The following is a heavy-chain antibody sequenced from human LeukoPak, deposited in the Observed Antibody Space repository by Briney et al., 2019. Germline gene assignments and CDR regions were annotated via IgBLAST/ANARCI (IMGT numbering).Heavy chain of an antibody. Sequence: GASVKVSCKASGGTFSNYAISWVRQAPGQGLEWMGGIIPIFGTANYAQKFQGRVTITTDESTSTAYMELSSLRSEDTAVYYCAREGKSDYYYDSSGYYYGFDYWGQGTLVTVSS. CDR2: IIPIFGTA. J-gene: IGHJ4*02. D-gene: IGHD3-22*01. V-gene: IGHV1-69*05. CDR3: AREGKSDYYYDSSGYYYGFDY. CDR1: GGTFSNYA.